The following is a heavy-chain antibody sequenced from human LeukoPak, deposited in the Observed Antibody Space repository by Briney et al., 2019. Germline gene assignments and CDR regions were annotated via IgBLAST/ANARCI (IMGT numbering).Heavy chain of an antibody. J-gene: IGHJ4*02. CDR3: ARGGTLFTFFDS. CDR2: IYTTGNT. D-gene: IGHD2/OR15-2a*01. Sequence: PSETLSLTCTESGGSISSDDYYWNWIRQPAGRGLEWIGRIYTTGNTMYNPSLESRVSMSIDTSKNQVSLKAKSVTAADTAVYYCARGGTLFTFFDSWGQGTLVTVSS. CDR1: GGSISSDDYY. V-gene: IGHV4-61*02.